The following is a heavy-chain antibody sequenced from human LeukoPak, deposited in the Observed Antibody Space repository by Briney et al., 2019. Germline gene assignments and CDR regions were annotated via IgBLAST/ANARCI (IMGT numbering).Heavy chain of an antibody. CDR3: ARARTTVTTRYKDV. Sequence: AGGSLRLSCAASGFTFSSYAMHWVRQAPGKGLEYVSAISSNGDSTYYANSVKGRFTISRDNSKNTLYLQMGSLRAEDMAVYYCARARTTVTTRYKDVWGKGTTVTVSS. CDR1: GFTFSSYA. CDR2: ISSNGDST. V-gene: IGHV3-64*01. D-gene: IGHD4-17*01. J-gene: IGHJ6*03.